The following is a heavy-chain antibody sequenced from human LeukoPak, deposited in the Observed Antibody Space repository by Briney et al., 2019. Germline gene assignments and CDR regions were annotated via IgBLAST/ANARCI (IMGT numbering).Heavy chain of an antibody. CDR1: GGSVSSGSYY. CDR3: ARDGQDYGDYDNYYGMDV. V-gene: IGHV4-61*01. D-gene: IGHD4-17*01. Sequence: SETLSLTCTVSGGSVSSGSYYWSWIRQPPGKGLEWIGYIYYSGSTNYNPSLKSRVTISIDTSKNQFSLKLTSVTAADTAVYYCARDGQDYGDYDNYYGMDVWGKGTTVTVSS. CDR2: IYYSGST. J-gene: IGHJ6*04.